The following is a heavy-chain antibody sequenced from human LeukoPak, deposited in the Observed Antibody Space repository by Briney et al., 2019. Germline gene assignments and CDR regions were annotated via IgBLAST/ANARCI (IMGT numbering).Heavy chain of an antibody. CDR1: GGSFSAYY. D-gene: IGHD3-10*01. J-gene: IGHJ4*02. CDR3: AKRGPYYYGSGSYYKGAQYYFDS. Sequence: SETLSLTCAVYGGSFSAYYWTWIRQPPGKGLEWIGEINHSGSINYNPSLKSRVTISVDTSKNQFSLKLSSATAADTAVYYCAKRGPYYYGSGSYYKGAQYYFDSWGQGPLVTVSS. V-gene: IGHV4-34*01. CDR2: INHSGSI.